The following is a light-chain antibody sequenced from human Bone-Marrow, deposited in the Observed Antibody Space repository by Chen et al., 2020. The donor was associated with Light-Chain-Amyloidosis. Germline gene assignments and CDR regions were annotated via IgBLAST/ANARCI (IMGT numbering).Light chain of an antibody. Sequence: SYVLTPPSSVTVAPGQRATIACGGKDIGYTSVHCYQQTPGQAPLLVVYDDSDRPSGIPERLSGSNSGNTAILTISRLEAGDEADYYCQVCDRSSDRPVFGGGTKLTVL. V-gene: IGLV3-21*02. CDR1: DIGYTS. CDR3: QVCDRSSDRPV. CDR2: DDS. J-gene: IGLJ3*02.